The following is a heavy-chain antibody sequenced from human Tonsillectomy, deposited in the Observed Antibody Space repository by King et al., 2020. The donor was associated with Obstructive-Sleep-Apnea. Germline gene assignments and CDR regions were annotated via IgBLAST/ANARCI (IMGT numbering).Heavy chain of an antibody. Sequence: VQLVESGGGLVQPGRSLRLSCAASGFTFDDYAMHWVRQAPGEGLEGGSGISWNSGRRGYAGSVEGRFTISSDNAKNSLYLQVNNLRAEDTALYYCAKDGSSSWVGYFHHWGQGTLVTVSS. V-gene: IGHV3-9*01. CDR3: AKDGSSSWVGYFHH. CDR1: GFTFDDYA. D-gene: IGHD6-13*01. CDR2: ISWNSGRR. J-gene: IGHJ1*01.